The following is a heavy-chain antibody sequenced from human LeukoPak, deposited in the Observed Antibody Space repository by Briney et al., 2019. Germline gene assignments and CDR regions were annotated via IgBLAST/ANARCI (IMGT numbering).Heavy chain of an antibody. CDR2: IYTSGST. Sequence: SETLSLTCTVSGGSISSYYWSWIRQPAGKGLEWIGRIYTSGSTNYNPSLKSRVTMSVDTSKNQFSLKLSSVTAADTAVYYCAREYCSSTSCYLLPGAFDIWGQGTMVTVSS. V-gene: IGHV4-4*07. J-gene: IGHJ3*02. D-gene: IGHD2-2*01. CDR3: AREYCSSTSCYLLPGAFDI. CDR1: GGSISSYY.